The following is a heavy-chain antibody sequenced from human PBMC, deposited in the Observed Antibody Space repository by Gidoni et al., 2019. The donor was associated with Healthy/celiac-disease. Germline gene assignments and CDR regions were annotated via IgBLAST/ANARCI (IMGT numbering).Heavy chain of an antibody. J-gene: IGHJ4*02. CDR2: ISGSGGST. V-gene: IGHV3-23*01. CDR3: AKYGMTWIQLWFEGYYFDY. CDR1: GFTFSSYA. Sequence: EVQLLESGGGLVQPGGSLRLSCAASGFTFSSYAMSWVRQAPGKGLEWGSAISGSGGSTYYADSVKGRLTISRDKYKNTLYLQMNSLRAEDTAVYYCAKYGMTWIQLWFEGYYFDYWGQGTLVTVSS. D-gene: IGHD5-18*01.